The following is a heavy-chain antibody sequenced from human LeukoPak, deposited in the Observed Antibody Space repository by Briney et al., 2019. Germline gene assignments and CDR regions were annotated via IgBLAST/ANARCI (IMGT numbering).Heavy chain of an antibody. Sequence: GASVKVSCKASGYTFTVYYMHWVRQAPGQGLEWVGRINPNSGGTNYAQKFQGRVTMTRDTSISPAYMELSRLRSDDTAVYYCARPLTLGFEAFDIWGQGTTVTVSS. V-gene: IGHV1-2*02. CDR3: ARPLTLGFEAFDI. J-gene: IGHJ3*02. CDR1: GYTFTVYY. D-gene: IGHD3-9*01. CDR2: INPNSGGT.